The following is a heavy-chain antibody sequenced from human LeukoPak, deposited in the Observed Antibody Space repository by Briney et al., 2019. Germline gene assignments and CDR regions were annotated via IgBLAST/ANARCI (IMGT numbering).Heavy chain of an antibody. CDR3: ARDGSSGWSNNWFDP. CDR1: GASVSSNSAA. J-gene: IGHJ5*02. CDR2: TYYRSKWYA. V-gene: IGHV6-1*01. D-gene: IGHD6-19*01. Sequence: SQTLSLTCAISGASVSSNSAAWNWIRQSPSRGLEWPGRTYYRSKWYADYAVSVKGRITINPDTSRNQVSLQLNSVTPEDTAMYYCARDGSSGWSNNWFDPWGQGTLVTVSS.